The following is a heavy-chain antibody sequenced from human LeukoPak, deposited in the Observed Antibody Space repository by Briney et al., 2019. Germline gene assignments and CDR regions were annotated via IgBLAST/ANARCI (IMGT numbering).Heavy chain of an antibody. D-gene: IGHD2-15*01. J-gene: IGHJ4*02. CDR2: INHSGST. V-gene: IGHV4-34*01. CDR1: GGSFSGYY. CDR3: ARGSPVVGLNY. Sequence: SETLSLTCAVSGGSFSGYYWSWIRQPPGKGLEWIGEINHSGSTNYNPSLKSRVTISVDTSKNQFSLKLSSVTAADTAVYYCARGSPVVGLNYWGQGSLVTVSS.